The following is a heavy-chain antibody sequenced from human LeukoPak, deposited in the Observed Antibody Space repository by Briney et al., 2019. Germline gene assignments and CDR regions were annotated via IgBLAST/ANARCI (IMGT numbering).Heavy chain of an antibody. J-gene: IGHJ3*02. CDR1: GGTISRYY. V-gene: IGHV4-59*01. CDR3: ARDRRRDRLHAFDI. Sequence: AETLSLTCTVSGGTISRYYWSWIRQPPGKGLEWIAYIDYSGSTNYNPSLKSRLTISLDASKNQFSLKLSSVTAADTAVYYCARDRRRDRLHAFDIWGQGTMVTVSS. CDR2: IDYSGST. D-gene: IGHD1-26*01.